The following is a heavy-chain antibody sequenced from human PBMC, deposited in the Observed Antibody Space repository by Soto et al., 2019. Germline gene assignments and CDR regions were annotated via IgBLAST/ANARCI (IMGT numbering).Heavy chain of an antibody. J-gene: IGHJ5*02. CDR3: ARVLWDTYYEIDNWFDP. Sequence: SETLSLTCSVSGASISSGDYYWSWIRQHPGKGLEWIGYIYDSGSTYYNPSLKSRVTISVDTSKNQFSLKLSSVTAADTAVYYCARVLWDTYYEIDNWFDPWGQGTLVTVSS. D-gene: IGHD3-9*01. CDR1: GASISSGDYY. V-gene: IGHV4-31*03. CDR2: IYDSGST.